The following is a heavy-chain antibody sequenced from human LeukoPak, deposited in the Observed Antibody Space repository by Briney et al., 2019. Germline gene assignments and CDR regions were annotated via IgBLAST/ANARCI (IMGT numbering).Heavy chain of an antibody. J-gene: IGHJ4*02. CDR1: GGSISSTPYF. CDR2: IYYSGST. V-gene: IGHV4-61*05. D-gene: IGHD6-19*01. Sequence: SETLSLTCTVSGGSISSTPYFWGWIRQPPGKGLEWIGYIYYSGSTNYNPSLKSRVTISVDTSKNQFSLKLSSVTAADTAVYYCARQGDSVAGTGIDYWGQGTLVTVSS. CDR3: ARQGDSVAGTGIDY.